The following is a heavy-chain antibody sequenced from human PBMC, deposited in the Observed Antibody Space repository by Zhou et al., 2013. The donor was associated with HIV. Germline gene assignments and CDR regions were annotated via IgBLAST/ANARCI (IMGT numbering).Heavy chain of an antibody. CDR1: GYTFTDYF. V-gene: IGHV1-69-2*01. CDR2: VDPEDGET. Sequence: EVQLVQSGAEVKEPGATVKISCRVSGYTFTDYFVHWVRQAPGHGLQCLGLVDPEDGETVYAETFQGRINLTADTSRDTAYMQLSRLRSDDTAIYYCCNRWGAKLLYDAFDMWGQGTRDHRLF. D-gene: IGHD3-16*01. J-gene: IGHJ3*02. CDR3: CNRWGAKLLYDAFDM.